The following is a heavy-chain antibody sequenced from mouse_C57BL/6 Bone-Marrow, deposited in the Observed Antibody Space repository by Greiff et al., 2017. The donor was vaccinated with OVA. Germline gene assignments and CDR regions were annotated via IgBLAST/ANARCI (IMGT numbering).Heavy chain of an antibody. V-gene: IGHV1-72*01. J-gene: IGHJ2*01. CDR3: ARSGYFDY. Sequence: VQLQQPGAELVKPWASVSLSCKASGYTLTSYWMHWVKQRPGRGLEWMGRIDPDGGGTKYNEKFKSMATLNEDKPSSTAYMQLSRLTYEDAAVYYCARSGYFDYWGQGTTLTVSS. CDR1: GYTLTSYW. CDR2: IDPDGGGT.